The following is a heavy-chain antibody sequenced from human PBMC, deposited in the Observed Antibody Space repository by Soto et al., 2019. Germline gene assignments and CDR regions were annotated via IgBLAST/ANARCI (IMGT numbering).Heavy chain of an antibody. Sequence: EVQLVESGGDLVQPGGSLRLSCAASGFTVSNNYMTWVRQPPGKGLEWVSIIYSGGSTYYADSVKGRFTISRDNSKNTLLLQMNSLRVDDTAVYYCARDTAGGGVWGQGTTVTVSS. D-gene: IGHD5-18*01. V-gene: IGHV3-66*01. CDR1: GFTVSNNY. J-gene: IGHJ6*02. CDR3: ARDTAGGGV. CDR2: IYSGGST.